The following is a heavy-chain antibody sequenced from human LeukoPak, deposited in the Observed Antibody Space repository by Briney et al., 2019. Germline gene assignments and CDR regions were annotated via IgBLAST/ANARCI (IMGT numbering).Heavy chain of an antibody. CDR3: AKKLTVAGTFDY. D-gene: IGHD6-19*01. CDR1: GFTFSSFA. J-gene: IGHJ4*02. CDR2: VSASGATP. V-gene: IGHV3-23*01. Sequence: GGSLRLSCAASGFTFSSFAMSWVRQAPGKGLEWASAVSASGATPYYADSVKGRFTISRDNSKNTLFLQINSLRAEDTAVYYCAKKLTVAGTFDYWGQGALVTVSS.